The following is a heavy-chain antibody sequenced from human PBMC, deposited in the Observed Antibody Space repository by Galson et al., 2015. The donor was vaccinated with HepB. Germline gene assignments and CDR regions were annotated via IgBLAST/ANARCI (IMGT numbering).Heavy chain of an antibody. CDR1: GGSISNYY. D-gene: IGHD6-6*01. CDR3: ATSYSGSFYFDY. Sequence: LSLTCTVSGGSISNYYWTWIRQPPGKGLEWIGYIYYSGSTNYNPSLKSRVTISVDSSKNQFSLKLSSVTAADTAVYYCATSYSGSFYFDYWGQGTLVTVSS. J-gene: IGHJ4*02. CDR2: IYYSGST. V-gene: IGHV4-59*01.